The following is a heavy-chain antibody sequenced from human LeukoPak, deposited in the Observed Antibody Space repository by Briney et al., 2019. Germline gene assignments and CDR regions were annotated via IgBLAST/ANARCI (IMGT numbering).Heavy chain of an antibody. CDR1: GFTFSIYW. J-gene: IGHJ4*02. V-gene: IGHV3-74*01. D-gene: IGHD4-23*01. CDR3: ARAPATVVEFDC. Sequence: PGGSLRLSCAASGFTFSIYWVHWVRQAPGKGLVWVSSINSDGSSTSYADSVKGRFTISRDNAKNTLYLQMNTLRAEDTAVYYCARAPATVVEFDCWGQGTLVTVSS. CDR2: INSDGSST.